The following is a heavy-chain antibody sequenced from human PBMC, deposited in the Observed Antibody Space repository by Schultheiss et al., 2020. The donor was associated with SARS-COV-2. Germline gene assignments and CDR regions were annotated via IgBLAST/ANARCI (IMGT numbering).Heavy chain of an antibody. CDR2: IWAANGNT. V-gene: IGHV1-3*01. CDR1: GYTFTGYY. D-gene: IGHD6-13*01. CDR3: ARGVGSSWFDP. Sequence: ASVKVSCKASGYTFTGYYMHWVRQAPGQGLEWIAWIWAANGNTKYSQKFQGRVTITRDTSASTAYMELSSLTYEDTAVYYCARGVGSSWFDPWGQGTLVTVSS. J-gene: IGHJ5*02.